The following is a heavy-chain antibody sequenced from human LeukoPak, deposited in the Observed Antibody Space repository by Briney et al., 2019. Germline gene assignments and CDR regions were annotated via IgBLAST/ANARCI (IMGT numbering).Heavy chain of an antibody. D-gene: IGHD3-22*01. J-gene: IGHJ4*02. CDR3: ARISDYYDSSGYRDYFDY. CDR1: GGTFSSYA. CDR2: IIPIFGTA. V-gene: IGHV1-69*01. Sequence: GSSVKVSCKASGGTFSSYAISWVRQAPGQGLEWMGGIIPIFGTANYAQKFQGRVTITADESTSTAYMELSSLRSEDTAVYYCARISDYYDSSGYRDYFDYWGQRTLVTVSS.